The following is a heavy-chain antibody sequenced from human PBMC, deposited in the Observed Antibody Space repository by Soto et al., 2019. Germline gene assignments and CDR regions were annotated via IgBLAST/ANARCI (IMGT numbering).Heavy chain of an antibody. CDR2: IIPIFGTA. CDR1: GCTFSSYA. CDR3: ARVGIAAAGLDY. J-gene: IGHJ4*02. V-gene: IGHV1-69*13. Sequence: ASVKVSCKASGCTFSSYAISWVRQAPGQGLEWMGGIIPIFGTANYAQKFQGRVTITADESTSTAYMELSSLRSEDTAVYYCARVGIAAAGLDYWGQGTQVTVSS. D-gene: IGHD6-13*01.